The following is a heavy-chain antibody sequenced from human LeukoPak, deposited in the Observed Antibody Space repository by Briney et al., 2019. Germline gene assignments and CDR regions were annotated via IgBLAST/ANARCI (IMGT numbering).Heavy chain of an antibody. Sequence: GGSLRLSCAASGFTFSSYGMHWVRQAPGKGLEWVAVISYDGSNKYYADSVKGRFTISRDNSKNTLYLQMNSLRAEDTAVYYCAKDAGDNYYYYGMDVWGQGTTVTVSS. V-gene: IGHV3-30*18. CDR2: ISYDGSNK. CDR1: GFTFSSYG. CDR3: AKDAGDNYYYYGMDV. J-gene: IGHJ6*02. D-gene: IGHD3-10*01.